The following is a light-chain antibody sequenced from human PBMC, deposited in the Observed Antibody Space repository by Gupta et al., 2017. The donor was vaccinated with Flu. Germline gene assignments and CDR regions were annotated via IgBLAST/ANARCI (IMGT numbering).Light chain of an antibody. Sequence: DIQMTQSPSSLSASVGDRVTITCRASQSVSGYVNWYQQRPGKAPKLLISDVASLQSGVPSTFRGSGSVTDFTLTISNLQVDDSATYYCQQGFVVPLTFGGGTKVDI. J-gene: IGKJ4*01. CDR3: QQGFVVPLT. V-gene: IGKV1-39*01. CDR1: QSVSGY. CDR2: DVA.